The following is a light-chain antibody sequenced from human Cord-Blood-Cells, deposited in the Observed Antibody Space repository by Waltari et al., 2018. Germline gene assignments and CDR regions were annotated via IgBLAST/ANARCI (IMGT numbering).Light chain of an antibody. CDR3: SSYAGSNNYV. V-gene: IGLV2-8*01. Sequence: QSALTQPPSASGSPGKSVTISCTGTSSDVGGYDYVSWYQQHPGKAPKLMIYEVSKRPSGVPERFSGSKSGNTASLTVSGLQAEDEADYYCSSYAGSNNYVFGTGTKVTVL. J-gene: IGLJ1*01. CDR1: SSDVGGYDY. CDR2: EVS.